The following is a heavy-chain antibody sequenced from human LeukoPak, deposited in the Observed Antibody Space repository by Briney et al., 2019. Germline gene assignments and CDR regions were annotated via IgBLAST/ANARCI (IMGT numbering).Heavy chain of an antibody. CDR2: IWYDGSNK. V-gene: IGHV3-33*01. CDR3: ARDARSSWYYFDY. J-gene: IGHJ4*02. D-gene: IGHD6-13*01. Sequence: GGSLRLSCAASGFTLSSYGMHWVRQAPGKGLEWVAVIWYDGSNKYYADSVKGRFTISRDNSKNPLYLQMNSLRAEDTAVYYCARDARSSWYYFDYWGQGTLVTVSS. CDR1: GFTLSSYG.